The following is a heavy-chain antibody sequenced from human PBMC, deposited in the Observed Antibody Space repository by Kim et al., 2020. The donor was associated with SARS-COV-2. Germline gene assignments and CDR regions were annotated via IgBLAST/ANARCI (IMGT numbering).Heavy chain of an antibody. CDR2: IYYSGST. CDR1: GGSVSSGSYY. Sequence: SETLSLTCTVSGGSVSSGSYYWSWIRQPPGKGLEWIGYIYYSGSTNYNPSLKSRVTISVDTSKNQFSLKLRSVTAADTAVYYCARGLGDYYYGMDVWGQGTTVTVSS. CDR3: ARGLGDYYYGMDV. V-gene: IGHV4-61*01. J-gene: IGHJ6*02.